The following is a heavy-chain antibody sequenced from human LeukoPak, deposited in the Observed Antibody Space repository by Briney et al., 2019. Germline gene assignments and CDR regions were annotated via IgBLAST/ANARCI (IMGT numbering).Heavy chain of an antibody. J-gene: IGHJ3*02. V-gene: IGHV1-18*01. Sequence: GASVKVSCKASGYTFTSYGISWVRQAPGQGLEWMGWISAYNGNTNYAQKLQGRVTMTTDTSTSTAYMELRSLRSDDTAVYYCARDRNQLGRVGDAFDIWGQGTMVTVSS. CDR1: GYTFTSYG. CDR2: ISAYNGNT. D-gene: IGHD1-14*01. CDR3: ARDRNQLGRVGDAFDI.